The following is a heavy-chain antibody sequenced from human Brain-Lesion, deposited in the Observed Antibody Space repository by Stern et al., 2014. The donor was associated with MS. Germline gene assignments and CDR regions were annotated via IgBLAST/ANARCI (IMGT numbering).Heavy chain of an antibody. CDR1: GFTFDDYA. CDR2: ISWNSGTI. J-gene: IGHJ4*02. CDR3: ARDITGSSAYFPY. D-gene: IGHD1-14*01. Sequence: EVQLVESGGDLVQPGRSLRLSCAAFGFTFDDYAMHWVRQAPGKGLGVVAGISWNSGTIGYADSVKGRFTTSRDNAYSSLYLQMNSLRPEDTALYYCARDITGSSAYFPYWGQGTLVTVSS. V-gene: IGHV3-9*01.